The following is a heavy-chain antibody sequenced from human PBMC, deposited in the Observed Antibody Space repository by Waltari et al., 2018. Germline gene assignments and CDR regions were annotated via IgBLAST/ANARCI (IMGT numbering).Heavy chain of an antibody. CDR2: KKQDESEK. CDR3: ARDRWAVADY. CDR1: GFTFSSYW. Sequence: EVQLVESGGGLVQPGGSLRLSCAASGFTFSSYWMSWVRQAPGKVLEWVANKKQDESEKFYVGSVKGRFTISRGNAKNSLYLQMNSLRAEDTAVYYCARDRWAVADYWGQGTLVTVSS. J-gene: IGHJ4*02. D-gene: IGHD6-19*01. V-gene: IGHV3-7*03.